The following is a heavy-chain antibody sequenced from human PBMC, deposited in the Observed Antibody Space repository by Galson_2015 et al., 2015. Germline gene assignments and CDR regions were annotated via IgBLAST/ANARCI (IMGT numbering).Heavy chain of an antibody. CDR1: GFTFSSYS. Sequence: SLRLSCAASGFTFSSYSMNWVRQAPGKGLEWVSSISSSSSYIYYADSVKGRFTISRDNAKNSLYLQMNSLRAEDTAVYYCARGQRTTRGGADYWGQGTLVTVPS. CDR2: ISSSSSYI. D-gene: IGHD4-17*01. J-gene: IGHJ4*02. CDR3: ARGQRTTRGGADY. V-gene: IGHV3-21*01.